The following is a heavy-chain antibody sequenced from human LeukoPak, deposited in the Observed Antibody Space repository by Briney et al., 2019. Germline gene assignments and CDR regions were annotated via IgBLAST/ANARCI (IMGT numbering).Heavy chain of an antibody. Sequence: GGSLRLFCAASGFTFSSYWMSWVRQAPGKGLEWVANIKKDGSEKYYVDSVKGRFTISRDNAKNSLYLQMNSLRAEDTAVYYCVRGGGYYEDFDYWGREPSSPSPQ. V-gene: IGHV3-7*01. D-gene: IGHD3-22*01. CDR2: IKKDGSEK. CDR3: VRGGGYYEDFDY. CDR1: GFTFSSYW. J-gene: IGHJ4*02.